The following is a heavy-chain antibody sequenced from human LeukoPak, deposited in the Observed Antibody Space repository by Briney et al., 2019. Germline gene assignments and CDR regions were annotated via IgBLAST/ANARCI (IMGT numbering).Heavy chain of an antibody. CDR3: ARDSFVGDWNYVLGRMNFDY. J-gene: IGHJ4*02. Sequence: AGGSLRLSCAASGFTFSSYAMHWVRQAPGKGLEWVAVISYDGSNKYYADSVKGRFTISRDNSKNTLYPQMNSLRAEDTAVCYCARDSFVGDWNYVLGRMNFDYWGQGTLVTVSS. CDR2: ISYDGSNK. V-gene: IGHV3-30-3*01. CDR1: GFTFSSYA. D-gene: IGHD1-7*01.